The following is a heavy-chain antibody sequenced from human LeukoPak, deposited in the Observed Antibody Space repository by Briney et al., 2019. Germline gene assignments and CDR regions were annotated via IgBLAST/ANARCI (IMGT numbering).Heavy chain of an antibody. CDR1: GGSFSDYY. Sequence: SETLSLTCAVYGGSFSDYYWSWIRQPPGKGLEWIGEINHSGSTNYNPSLKSRVTISVDTSKNQFSLKLSSVTAADTAVYYCARDATTLPGDPSDAFDIWGQGTMVTVSS. CDR2: INHSGST. J-gene: IGHJ3*02. D-gene: IGHD1-1*01. CDR3: ARDATTLPGDPSDAFDI. V-gene: IGHV4-34*01.